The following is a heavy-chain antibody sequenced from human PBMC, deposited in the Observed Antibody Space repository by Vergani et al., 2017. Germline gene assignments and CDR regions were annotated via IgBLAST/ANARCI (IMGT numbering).Heavy chain of an antibody. CDR2: IYYSGST. CDR1: GGSISSYY. V-gene: IGHV4-59*01. J-gene: IGHJ4*02. D-gene: IGHD3-22*01. Sequence: QLQLQESGPGLVKPSETLSLTCTVSGGSISSYYWSWIRQPPGKGLEWIGYIYYSGSTNYNPSLKSRVTISVDTSKNQFSLKLSSVTAADTAVYYCARGPPYDSSGYPDYWGQGTLVTISS. CDR3: ARGPPYDSSGYPDY.